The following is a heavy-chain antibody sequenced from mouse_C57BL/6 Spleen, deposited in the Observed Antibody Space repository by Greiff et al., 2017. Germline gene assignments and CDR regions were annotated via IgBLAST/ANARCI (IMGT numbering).Heavy chain of an antibody. CDR1: GYTFTYYY. V-gene: IGHV1-26*01. CDR3: ARGDYYGSSPFDY. D-gene: IGHD1-1*01. J-gene: IGHJ2*01. Sequence: VQLQQSGPELVKPGASVKISCKASGYTFTYYYMNWVKQSHGKSLELIGDINPNNGGTSYNQKFKGKATLTVDKSSSTAYMELRSLTSEDSAVYYCARGDYYGSSPFDYWGQGTTLTVSS. CDR2: INPNNGGT.